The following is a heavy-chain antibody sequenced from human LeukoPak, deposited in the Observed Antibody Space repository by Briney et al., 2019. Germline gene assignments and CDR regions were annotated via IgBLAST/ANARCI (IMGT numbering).Heavy chain of an antibody. CDR2: ISSSSSYI. V-gene: IGHV3-21*01. CDR3: ARDDMITFGGVTY. D-gene: IGHD3-16*01. J-gene: IGHJ4*02. CDR1: VFTFSSYS. Sequence: GGSLRLSCAASVFTFSSYSKIWVRQAPGKGRERGSSISSSSSYIYYADSVKGRFTISRDNANNSLYLQMNSLRAEDTAVYYCARDDMITFGGVTYWGQGTLVTVSS.